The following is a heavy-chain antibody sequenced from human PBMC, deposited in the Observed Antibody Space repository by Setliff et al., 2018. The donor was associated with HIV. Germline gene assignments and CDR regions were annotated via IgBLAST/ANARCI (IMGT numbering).Heavy chain of an antibody. Sequence: SETLSLTCTVSVASMSSYYWSWIRQPAGKGLEWIGRIYTTETTYYNPSLKGRVTMSVDTPKKQFSLKLRSVTAADTAVYYCARIGSGWSVGWFDPWGQGILVTVSS. CDR2: IYTTETT. J-gene: IGHJ5*02. CDR1: VASMSSYY. CDR3: ARIGSGWSVGWFDP. V-gene: IGHV4-4*07. D-gene: IGHD6-13*01.